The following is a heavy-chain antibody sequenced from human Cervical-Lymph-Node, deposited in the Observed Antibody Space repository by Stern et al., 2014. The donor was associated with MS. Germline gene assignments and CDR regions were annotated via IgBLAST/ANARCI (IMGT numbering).Heavy chain of an antibody. CDR1: GYTLTELS. CDR3: ATAPKYCSGGSCYFRAFDI. CDR2: FDPEDGET. V-gene: IGHV1-24*01. D-gene: IGHD2-15*01. J-gene: IGHJ3*02. Sequence: VQLVQSGAEVKKPGASVKVSCKVSGYTLTELSMHWVRQAPGKGLEWIGGFDPEDGETIYAQKFQGRVTMTEDTSTDTAYMELSSLRSEDTAVYYCATAPKYCSGGSCYFRAFDIWGQGTMVTVSS.